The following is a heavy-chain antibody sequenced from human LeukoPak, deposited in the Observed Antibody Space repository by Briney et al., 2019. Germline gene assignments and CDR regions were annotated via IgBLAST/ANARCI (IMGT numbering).Heavy chain of an antibody. Sequence: GRSLTLSCAASGFTSSAIHWVRQSPGKGLEWLAIISFDGAYRYYADSVKGRFTISRDISKNTFYLQMSSLTADDAALYYCAKAPVTTCSGAYCYPFDYWGQGTLVTVSS. CDR1: GFTSSA. V-gene: IGHV3-30*04. CDR2: ISFDGAYR. D-gene: IGHD2-21*01. CDR3: AKAPVTTCSGAYCYPFDY. J-gene: IGHJ4*02.